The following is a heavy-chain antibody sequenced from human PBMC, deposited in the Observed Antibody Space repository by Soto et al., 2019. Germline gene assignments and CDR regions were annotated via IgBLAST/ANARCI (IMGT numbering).Heavy chain of an antibody. V-gene: IGHV3-53*01. D-gene: IGHD6-13*01. CDR2: IYSGGST. CDR1: GFTGSSNY. CDR3: GREIAARTRAEYGMDV. J-gene: IGHJ6*02. Sequence: EVQLVESGGGLIQPGGSLRLSCAASGFTGSSNYMSWVRQAPGKGLEWVSVIYSGGSTYYADAVKGRFTISRDNSKNTLYLQLNSLRAEDTAVYYCGREIAARTRAEYGMDVWGQGTTVTVSS.